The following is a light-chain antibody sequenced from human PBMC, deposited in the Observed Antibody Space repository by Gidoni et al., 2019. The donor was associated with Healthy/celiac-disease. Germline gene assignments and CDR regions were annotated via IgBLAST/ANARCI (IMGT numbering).Light chain of an antibody. CDR3: QQSYSTPPFT. CDR2: SAS. CDR1: QSISSN. J-gene: IGKJ3*01. V-gene: IGKV1-39*01. Sequence: DIQMTQSPSSLSASVGHRVTITCRASQSISSNLNWYQQKPGKAPKLLISSASSLQSGVPSRFSGSGSGTDFTLTISSLQPEDFATYYCQQSYSTPPFTFGAGTKVDIK.